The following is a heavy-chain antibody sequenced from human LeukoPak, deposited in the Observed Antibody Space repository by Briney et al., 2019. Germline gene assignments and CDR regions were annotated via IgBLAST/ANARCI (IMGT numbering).Heavy chain of an antibody. D-gene: IGHD2-15*01. J-gene: IGHJ6*02. V-gene: IGHV4-59*08. CDR2: IYYSGST. CDR3: ARHMCSGGSCYLGYYYGMDV. Sequence: SETLSLTCTVSGGSISSYYWSWIRQPPGKGLEWIGYIYYSGSTNYNPSLKSRVTISVDTSKNQFSLKLSSVTAADTAVYYCARHMCSGGSCYLGYYYGMDVWGQGTTVTVSS. CDR1: GGSISSYY.